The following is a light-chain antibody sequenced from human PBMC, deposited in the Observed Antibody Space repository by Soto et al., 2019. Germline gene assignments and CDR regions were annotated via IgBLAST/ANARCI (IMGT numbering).Light chain of an antibody. CDR1: SSAVGGYNY. CDR2: DVS. J-gene: IGLJ1*01. Sequence: QSALTQPASVSGSPVQSITISCTGTSSAVGGYNYVSWYQQHPGKAPKLMIYDVSNRPSGVSNRFSGSKPGNTASLTISGLQAEDEADYYCSSYTSSSTLYVFGTGTKVTVL. CDR3: SSYTSSSTLYV. V-gene: IGLV2-14*01.